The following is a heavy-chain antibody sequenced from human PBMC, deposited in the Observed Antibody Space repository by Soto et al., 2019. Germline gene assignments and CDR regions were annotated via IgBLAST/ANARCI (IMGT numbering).Heavy chain of an antibody. V-gene: IGHV3-23*01. Sequence: GGSLRLSCAASGFTFSSYAMSWVRQAPGKGLEWVSAISGSGGSTYYADSVKGRFTISRDNSKNTLYLQMNSLRAGDTAVYYCATYDFWSGYPYAADYWGQGTLVTVSS. D-gene: IGHD3-3*01. CDR1: GFTFSSYA. CDR3: ATYDFWSGYPYAADY. CDR2: ISGSGGST. J-gene: IGHJ4*02.